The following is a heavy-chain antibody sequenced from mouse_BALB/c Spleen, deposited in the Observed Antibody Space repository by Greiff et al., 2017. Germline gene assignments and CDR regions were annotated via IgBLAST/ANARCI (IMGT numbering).Heavy chain of an antibody. CDR3: ARDPYGNYALYAMDY. CDR2: IWAGGST. J-gene: IGHJ4*01. D-gene: IGHD2-1*01. V-gene: IGHV2-9*02. Sequence: QVQLKESGPGLVAPSQSLSITCTVSGFSLTSYGVHWVRQPPGKGLEWLGVIWAGGSTNYNSALMSRLSISKDNSKSQVFLKMNSLQTDDTAMYYCARDPYGNYALYAMDYWGQGTSVTVSS. CDR1: GFSLTSYG.